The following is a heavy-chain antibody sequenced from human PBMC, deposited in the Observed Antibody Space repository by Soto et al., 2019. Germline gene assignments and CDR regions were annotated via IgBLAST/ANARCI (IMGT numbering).Heavy chain of an antibody. Sequence: SETLSLTCAVYGGSFSGYYWSWIRQPPGKGLEWIGEINNSGSSNYNPSLKSRVTISVDTSKNKFSLKLTMVTAAVTAVYFCARGHFSSGWSLGPTSYSYGMDVWGQGTTVTVSS. CDR1: GGSFSGYY. J-gene: IGHJ6*02. CDR3: ARGHFSSGWSLGPTSYSYGMDV. D-gene: IGHD6-19*01. CDR2: INNSGSS. V-gene: IGHV4-34*01.